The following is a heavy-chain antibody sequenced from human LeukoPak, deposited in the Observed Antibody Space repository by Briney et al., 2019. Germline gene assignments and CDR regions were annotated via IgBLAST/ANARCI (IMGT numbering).Heavy chain of an antibody. CDR1: GFTFSSYA. D-gene: IGHD3-22*01. CDR2: ISYGGSNK. J-gene: IGHJ3*02. Sequence: GGSLRLSCAASGFTFSSYAMHWVRQAPGKGLEWVAVISYGGSNKYYADSVKGRFTISRDNSKNTLYLQMNSLRAEDTAVYYCARDDDSNARYSGAFDIWGQGTMVTVSS. CDR3: ARDDDSNARYSGAFDI. V-gene: IGHV3-30-3*01.